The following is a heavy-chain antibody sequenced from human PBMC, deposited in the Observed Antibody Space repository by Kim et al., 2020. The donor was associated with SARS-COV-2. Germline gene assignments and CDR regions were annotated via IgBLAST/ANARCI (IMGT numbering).Heavy chain of an antibody. CDR2: ISSSSSTI. V-gene: IGHV3-48*02. CDR3: ARVGEQQLPLWYYYYYGMDV. D-gene: IGHD6-13*01. CDR1: GFTFSSYS. Sequence: GGSLRLSCAASGFTFSSYSMNWVRQAPGKGLEWVSYISSSSSTIYYADSVKGRFTISRDNAKNSLYLQMNSLRDEDTAVYYCARVGEQQLPLWYYYYYGMDVWGQGTTVTVSS. J-gene: IGHJ6*02.